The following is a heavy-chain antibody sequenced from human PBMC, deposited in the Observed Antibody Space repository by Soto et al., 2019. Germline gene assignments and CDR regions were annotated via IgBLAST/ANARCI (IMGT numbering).Heavy chain of an antibody. Sequence: GGSLRLSCAASGFTFSTYNMNWVRQAPGKGLEWLSYISSRSTALYYADSVKGRFTISRDNARNSLYLQMNNLRDEDTAVYFCARAIAVGSTSLDYWGQGTLVTVSS. J-gene: IGHJ4*02. CDR3: ARAIAVGSTSLDY. CDR1: GFTFSTYN. CDR2: ISSRSTAL. D-gene: IGHD6-19*01. V-gene: IGHV3-48*02.